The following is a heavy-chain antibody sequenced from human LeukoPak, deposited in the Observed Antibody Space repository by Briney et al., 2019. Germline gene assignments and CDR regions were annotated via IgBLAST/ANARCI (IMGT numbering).Heavy chain of an antibody. J-gene: IGHJ4*02. CDR2: IYYSGST. V-gene: IGHV4-59*01. CDR1: GGSISSYY. D-gene: IGHD6-19*01. Sequence: SETLSLTCTVSGGSISSYYWSWIRQPPGKGLEWIGYIYYSGSTNYNPSLKSRVTISVDTSKNQFSLKLSSVTAADTAVYYCARDAVASYNDYWGQGTLVTVSS. CDR3: ARDAVASYNDY.